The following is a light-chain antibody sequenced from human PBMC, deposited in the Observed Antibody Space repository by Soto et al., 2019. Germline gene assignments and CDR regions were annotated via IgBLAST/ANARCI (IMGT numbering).Light chain of an antibody. Sequence: EIVLTQSPGNLSLSPGERATLSCRASQSVRSNYLAWYQQKPGQAPRLLIFGASSRATGTPDRFSGSGSGTDFNLTINRLEPEDFAVYYCQQYGSAFGQGTKLEIK. CDR3: QQYGSA. J-gene: IGKJ2*01. CDR1: QSVRSNY. CDR2: GAS. V-gene: IGKV3-20*01.